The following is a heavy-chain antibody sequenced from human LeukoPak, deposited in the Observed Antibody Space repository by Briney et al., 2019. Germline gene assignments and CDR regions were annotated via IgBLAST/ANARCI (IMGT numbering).Heavy chain of an antibody. CDR3: AKDYFGSLEY. V-gene: IGHV3-74*03. CDR2: IKSDGGT. D-gene: IGHD2/OR15-2a*01. CDR1: GFAFSVSW. J-gene: IGHJ4*02. Sequence: GGSLRLSCAASGFAFSVSWMHWVRQAPRKGLVWVSVIKSDGGTAYADSVKGRFTISRDNAKNTVYLQMNSLRDEDTAVYYCAKDYFGSLEYWGQGTLVTVSS.